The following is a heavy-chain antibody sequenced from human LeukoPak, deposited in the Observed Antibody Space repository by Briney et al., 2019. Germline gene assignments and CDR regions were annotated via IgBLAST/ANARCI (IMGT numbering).Heavy chain of an antibody. CDR2: IYYSGST. J-gene: IGHJ4*02. Sequence: SETLSLTCTVSGGSISSSSYYWGWIRQPPGKGLEWIGSIYYSGSTYYHPSLKSRVTISVDTSKNQFSLKLSSVTAADTAVYYCARDTVAVARFDYWGQGTLVTVSS. CDR1: GGSISSSSYY. CDR3: ARDTVAVARFDY. V-gene: IGHV4-39*07. D-gene: IGHD6-19*01.